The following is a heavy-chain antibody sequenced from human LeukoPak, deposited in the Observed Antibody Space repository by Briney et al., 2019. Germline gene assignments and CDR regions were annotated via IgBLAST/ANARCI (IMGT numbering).Heavy chain of an antibody. V-gene: IGHV3-23*01. Sequence: GGSLRLSCAASGFTFSSYAMSWVRQAPGKGLEWVSAISDSGSSPYYADSVRGRFTISGDNSKNTLHLQMNSLSAGDTAVYYCAKDSGPWGYCTTTSCYFAYWGQGALVTVSS. CDR2: ISDSGSSP. J-gene: IGHJ4*02. CDR3: AKDSGPWGYCTTTSCYFAY. D-gene: IGHD2-2*01. CDR1: GFTFSSYA.